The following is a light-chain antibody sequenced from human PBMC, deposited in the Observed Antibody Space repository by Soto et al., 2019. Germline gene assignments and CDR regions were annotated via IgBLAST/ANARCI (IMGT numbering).Light chain of an antibody. CDR2: GNS. J-gene: IGLJ1*01. CDR1: SSNIGAGYD. CDR3: QSYDSSLSGYV. Sequence: QSVLTQPPSVSGAPGQRVTISCTGSSSNIGAGYDVHWYQQLPGTAPKLLIYGNSNRPSGVPDRFSGSKSGTSASLAITGLHGEDEADYYGQSYDSSLSGYVFGTGTKVTVL. V-gene: IGLV1-40*01.